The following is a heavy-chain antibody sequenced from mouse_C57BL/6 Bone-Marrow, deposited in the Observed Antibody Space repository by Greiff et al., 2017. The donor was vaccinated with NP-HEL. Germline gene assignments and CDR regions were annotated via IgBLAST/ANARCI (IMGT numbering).Heavy chain of an antibody. Sequence: QVQLQQPGAELVRPGSSVKLSCKASGYTFTSYWMDWVKQRPGQGLEWIGNIYPSDSETHYNQKFKGKATLTVDKSSSTAYMQLSSLTTESSAAYYCSSVRTDYFDYWGQGTTLTVSS. V-gene: IGHV1-61*01. J-gene: IGHJ2*01. CDR2: IYPSDSET. CDR3: SSVRTDYFDY. D-gene: IGHD4-1*01. CDR1: GYTFTSYW.